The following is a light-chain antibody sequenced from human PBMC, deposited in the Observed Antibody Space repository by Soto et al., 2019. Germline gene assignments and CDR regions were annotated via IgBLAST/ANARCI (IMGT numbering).Light chain of an antibody. V-gene: IGKV1-5*01. CDR2: DAS. J-gene: IGKJ1*01. CDR3: QQYETYST. Sequence: DIQMTQSPSTLSASVGDRVTITCRASQSISYWLAWYQQKPGKAPKLLIYDASSLEGGVPSRFSGSGSGTEFTLTISSLQPDDFATYYCQQYETYSTFGQGTKVDIK. CDR1: QSISYW.